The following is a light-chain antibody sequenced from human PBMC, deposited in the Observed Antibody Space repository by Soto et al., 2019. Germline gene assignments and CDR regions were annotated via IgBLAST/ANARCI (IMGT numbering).Light chain of an antibody. J-gene: IGLJ1*01. Sequence: QSVLTQPPLVSGAPGQRVTISCTGSSSNLGAGYDVHWYQQLPGTAPKLLIYGNTNRPSGVPDRFSGSKSGTSASLPITGLQAEDEADYYCQSYDSSLGANYVFGTGTKLTVL. CDR2: GNT. V-gene: IGLV1-40*01. CDR3: QSYDSSLGANYV. CDR1: SSNLGAGYD.